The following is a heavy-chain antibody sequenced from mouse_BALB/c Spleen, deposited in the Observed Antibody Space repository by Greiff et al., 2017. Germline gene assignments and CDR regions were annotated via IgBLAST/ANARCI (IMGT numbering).Heavy chain of an antibody. V-gene: IGHV2-9*02. CDR2: IWAGGST. J-gene: IGHJ3*01. CDR3: AREAYYGYGFAY. CDR1: GFSLTSYG. D-gene: IGHD1-2*01. Sequence: VKLMESGPGLVAPSQSLSITCTVSGFSLTSYGVHWVRQPPGKGLEWLGVIWAGGSTNYNSALMSRLSISKDNSKSQVFLKMNSLQTDDTAMYYCAREAYYGYGFAYWGQGTLVTVSA.